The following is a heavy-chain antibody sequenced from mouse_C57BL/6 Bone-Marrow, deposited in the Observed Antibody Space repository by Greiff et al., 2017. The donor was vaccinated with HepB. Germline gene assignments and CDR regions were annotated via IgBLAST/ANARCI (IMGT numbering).Heavy chain of an antibody. CDR3: ARHPYSAVYGYAMDY. Sequence: QVQLKQSGAALVKPGASVKLSCTASGYTFTEYTIHWVTQRSGQGLEWIGWFYPGSGSIKYNEKFKDKATLTAENSSSTVYMELNRLTSEDSAVYFCARHPYSAVYGYAMDYWGQGTSVTVSS. V-gene: IGHV1-62-2*01. CDR1: GYTFTEYT. J-gene: IGHJ4*01. D-gene: IGHD1-1*01. CDR2: FYPGSGSI.